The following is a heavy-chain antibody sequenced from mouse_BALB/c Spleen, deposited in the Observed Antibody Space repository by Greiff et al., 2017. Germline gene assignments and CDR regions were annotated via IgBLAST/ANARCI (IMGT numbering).Heavy chain of an antibody. V-gene: IGHV1-69*02. CDR3: ARKGVGNYAMDY. CDR1: GYTFTSYW. CDR2: IDPSDSYT. Sequence: QVQLQQPGAELVKPGASVKLSCKATGYTFTSYWMHWVKQRPGQGLEWIGEIDPSDSYTNYNQKFKGKTTLTVDKSSSQSYMQLSCLTSEDSAVYYCARKGVGNYAMDYWGQGTSVTVSS. D-gene: IGHD2-14*01. J-gene: IGHJ4*01.